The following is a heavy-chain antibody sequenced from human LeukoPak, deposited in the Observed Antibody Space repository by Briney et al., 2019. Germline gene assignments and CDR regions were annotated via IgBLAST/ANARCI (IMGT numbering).Heavy chain of an antibody. V-gene: IGHV3-11*04. J-gene: IGHJ4*02. CDR2: IGPSGNFI. CDR1: GFTFSDSY. D-gene: IGHD1-1*01. Sequence: GGSLRLSCEASGFTFSDSYMSWFRQPPGKGLESISYIGPSGNFINYADSVKGRFTISRDNAKNLLYLQMDSLRVEDTAIYYCARDPRTVRIWGQGTLVTVSS. CDR3: ARDPRTVRI.